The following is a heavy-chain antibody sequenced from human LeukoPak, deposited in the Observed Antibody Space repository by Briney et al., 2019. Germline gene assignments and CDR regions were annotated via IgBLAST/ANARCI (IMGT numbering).Heavy chain of an antibody. CDR2: IYHSGST. V-gene: IGHV4-4*02. CDR1: GGSISSSNW. CDR3: ARADWTYYYGSGSYYGMDV. D-gene: IGHD3-10*01. Sequence: SETLSLTCAVSGGSISSSNWWSWVRQPPGKGLEWIGEIYHSGSTNYNPSLKSRVTISVDKSKNQFSLKLSSVTAADTAVYYCARADWTYYYGSGSYYGMDVWGQGTTVTVSS. J-gene: IGHJ6*02.